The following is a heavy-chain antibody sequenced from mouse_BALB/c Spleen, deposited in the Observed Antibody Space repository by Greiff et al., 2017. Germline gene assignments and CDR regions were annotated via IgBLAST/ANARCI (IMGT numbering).Heavy chain of an antibody. CDR2: ILPGSGST. V-gene: IGHV1-9*01. CDR1: GYTFSSYW. Sequence: LVESGAELMKPGASVKISCKATGYTFSSYWIEWVKQRPGHGLEWIGEILPGSGSTNYNEKFKGKATFTADTSSNTAYMQLSSLTSEDSAVYYCATPCGYRGDYAMDYWGQGTSVTVSS. CDR3: ATPCGYRGDYAMDY. J-gene: IGHJ4*01. D-gene: IGHD1-2*01.